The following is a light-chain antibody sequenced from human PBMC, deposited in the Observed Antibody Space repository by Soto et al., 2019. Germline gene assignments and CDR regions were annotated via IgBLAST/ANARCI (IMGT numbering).Light chain of an antibody. Sequence: IQMTQSPSSLSASVGDGVTITCRASQSISSYLNWYQQKPGKAPKLLIYAASSLQSGVPSRFSGSGSGTDFTLTISSLQPEDVATYYCQKYNSAPRTFGQGTKVDIK. J-gene: IGKJ1*01. CDR2: AAS. CDR1: QSISSY. V-gene: IGKV1-39*01. CDR3: QKYNSAPRT.